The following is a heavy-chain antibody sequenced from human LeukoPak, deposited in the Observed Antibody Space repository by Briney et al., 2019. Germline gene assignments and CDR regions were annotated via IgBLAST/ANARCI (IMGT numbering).Heavy chain of an antibody. D-gene: IGHD6-19*01. Sequence: GGSLRLSCAVSGFTFSNYGMSWVRQAPGKGLEWVSTISGSGGSTYYADSVKGRFTISRDNSKNTLYLQMNSLRAEDTAVYYCSYSSGWLYYFDYWGQGTLVTVSS. V-gene: IGHV3-23*01. CDR2: ISGSGGST. J-gene: IGHJ4*02. CDR1: GFTFSNYG. CDR3: SYSSGWLYYFDY.